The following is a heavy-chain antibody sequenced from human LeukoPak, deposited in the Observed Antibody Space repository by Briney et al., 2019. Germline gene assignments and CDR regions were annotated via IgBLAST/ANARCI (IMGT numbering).Heavy chain of an antibody. CDR1: GYTLTELS. CDR2: FDPEDGET. Sequence: ASVKVSCKVSGYTLTELSMHWVRQAPGKGLEWMRGFDPEDGETIYAQKFQGRVTMTEDTSTDTAYMELSSLRSEDTAAYYCATRGFGVVTFDYWGQGTLVTVSS. D-gene: IGHD3-3*01. CDR3: ATRGFGVVTFDY. J-gene: IGHJ4*02. V-gene: IGHV1-24*01.